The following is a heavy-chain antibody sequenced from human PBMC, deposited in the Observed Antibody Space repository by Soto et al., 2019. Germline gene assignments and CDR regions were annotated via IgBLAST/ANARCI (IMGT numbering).Heavy chain of an antibody. CDR2: INAGNGNT. Sequence: GASVKVSCKASGYTFTSYAMHWVRQAPGQRLEWMGWINAGNGNTKYSQKFQGRVTITRDTSASTAYMELSSLRSEDTAVYYCARVLEGYCSSTSCPNAAFDIWGQGTMVTVSS. D-gene: IGHD2-2*01. CDR1: GYTFTSYA. J-gene: IGHJ3*02. CDR3: ARVLEGYCSSTSCPNAAFDI. V-gene: IGHV1-3*01.